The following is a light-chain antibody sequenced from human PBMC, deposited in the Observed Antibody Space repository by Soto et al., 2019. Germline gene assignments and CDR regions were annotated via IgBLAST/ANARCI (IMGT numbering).Light chain of an antibody. V-gene: IGKV2-28*01. J-gene: IGKJ1*01. CDR3: MQALESPT. CDR1: QRLVLSNGYIY. CDR2: LGS. Sequence: DIVMTQSPLSLPVTPGEPASISCRSSQRLVLSNGYIYLDWYLQKPGQSPQLLIYLGSHRASGVPDRFSGSGSCTDFTLTISRVEPEDVGVYYCMQALESPTFGQGTKLEIK.